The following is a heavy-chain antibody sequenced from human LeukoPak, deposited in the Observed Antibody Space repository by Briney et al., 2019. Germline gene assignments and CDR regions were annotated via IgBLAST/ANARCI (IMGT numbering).Heavy chain of an antibody. J-gene: IGHJ4*02. CDR1: GGSISSYY. CDR2: IYYSGST. D-gene: IGHD2-15*01. V-gene: IGHV4-59*08. Sequence: SETLSLTCTVSGGSISSYYWSWIRQPPGKGLEWIGYIYYSGSTNYNPSLKSRVTISVDTSKNQFSLKLSSVTAADTAVYYCARLGPYYCSGGSCYQYYFDYWGQGTLVTVSS. CDR3: ARLGPYYCSGGSCYQYYFDY.